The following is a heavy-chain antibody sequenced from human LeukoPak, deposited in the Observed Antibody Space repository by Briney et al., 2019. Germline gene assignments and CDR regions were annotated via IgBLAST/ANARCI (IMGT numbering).Heavy chain of an antibody. CDR3: ARDLGWSNWNDGSSFDY. Sequence: PGGSLRLSCAASGFTFSSYSMNWVRQAPGKGLEWVSSISSSSSYIYYADSVKGRFTISRDNAKNSLYLQMNSLRAEDTAVHYCARDLGWSNWNDGSSFDYWGQGTLVTVSS. V-gene: IGHV3-21*01. CDR2: ISSSSSYI. D-gene: IGHD1-1*01. CDR1: GFTFSSYS. J-gene: IGHJ4*02.